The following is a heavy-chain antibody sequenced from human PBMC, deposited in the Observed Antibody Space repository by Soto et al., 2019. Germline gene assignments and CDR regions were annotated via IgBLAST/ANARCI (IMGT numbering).Heavy chain of an antibody. CDR2: ISGTSDSI. Sequence: GGAQRVLCAASGFTFSDYYMSWLRQVPGKGLEWVAYISGTSDSIPYADSVKGRFTISRDNAKNSLYLQMNSLRAEDTAVYYCARVGLVTAAGTSDYWGQGTLVTVSS. CDR3: ARVGLVTAAGTSDY. J-gene: IGHJ4*02. CDR1: GFTFSDYY. V-gene: IGHV3-11*06. D-gene: IGHD6-13*01.